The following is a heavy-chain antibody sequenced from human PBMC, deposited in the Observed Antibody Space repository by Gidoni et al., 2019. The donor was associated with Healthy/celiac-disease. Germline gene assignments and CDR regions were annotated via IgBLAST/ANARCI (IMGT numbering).Heavy chain of an antibody. D-gene: IGHD6-13*01. CDR2: INHSGST. CDR3: AAYKAAGPQYFDY. V-gene: IGHV4-34*01. CDR1: GGSFSGYY. Sequence: QVQLQQWGAGLLKPSETLSLPCAVYGGSFSGYYWSWIRQPPGKGLEWIGEINHSGSTNYNPSLKSRVTISVDTSKNQFSLKLSSVTAADTAVYYCAAYKAAGPQYFDYWGQGTLVTVSS. J-gene: IGHJ4*02.